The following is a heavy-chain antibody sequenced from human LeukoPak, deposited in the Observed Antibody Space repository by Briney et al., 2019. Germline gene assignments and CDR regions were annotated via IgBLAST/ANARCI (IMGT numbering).Heavy chain of an antibody. CDR1: GGSFSGYY. V-gene: IGHV4-38-2*01. J-gene: IGHJ4*02. CDR3: ARGEYSSFMYYFDY. D-gene: IGHD6-6*01. Sequence: SETLSLTCAVYGGSFSGYYWGWIRQPPGKGLEWIGSIYHSGSTYYNPSLKSRVTISVDTSKNQFSLKLSSVTAADTAVYYCARGEYSSFMYYFDYWGQGTLVTVSS. CDR2: IYHSGST.